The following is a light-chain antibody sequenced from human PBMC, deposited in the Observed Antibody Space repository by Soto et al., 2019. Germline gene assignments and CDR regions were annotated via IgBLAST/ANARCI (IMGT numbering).Light chain of an antibody. J-gene: IGKJ1*01. Sequence: EIVVTQSPATLSVSPGERVTLSCRASQSVSSSLAWYQQRPGHAPRLLIYDTSTRAAGIAARFSGSGSWTEFTLTISSLQSEDSAVYYCQQYVHWPPGAFGQGTKVDIK. CDR2: DTS. V-gene: IGKV3-15*01. CDR3: QQYVHWPPGA. CDR1: QSVSSS.